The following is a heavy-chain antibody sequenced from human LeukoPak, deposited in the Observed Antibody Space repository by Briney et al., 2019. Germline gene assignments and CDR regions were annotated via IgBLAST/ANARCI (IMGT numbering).Heavy chain of an antibody. CDR2: IYSGGDT. CDR1: GVTVSNNF. J-gene: IGHJ4*02. D-gene: IGHD5-24*01. Sequence: PGGSLRLSCAASGVTVSNNFMLWVRQAPGKGLEWVSLIYSGGDTHYADSVKGRFTISRDNSKNTLYLQMNNLGAEDTAVYYCARDPPAVAINTYGWGQGTLVTVSS. CDR3: ARDPPAVAINTYG. V-gene: IGHV3-66*01.